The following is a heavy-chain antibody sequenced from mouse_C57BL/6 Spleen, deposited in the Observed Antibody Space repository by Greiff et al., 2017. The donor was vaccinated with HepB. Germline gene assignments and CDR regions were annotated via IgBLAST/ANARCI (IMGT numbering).Heavy chain of an antibody. CDR1: GYSFTSYY. CDR3: ARAAYEYDEAMDY. Sequence: QVQLQQSGPELVKPGASVKISCKASGYSFTSYYIHWVKQRPGQGLEWIGWIYPGSGNTKYNEKFKGKATLTADKSSSTAYMQLSSLTSEDSAVYFCARAAYEYDEAMDYWGQGTSGTVSS. J-gene: IGHJ4*01. D-gene: IGHD2-4*01. V-gene: IGHV1-66*01. CDR2: IYPGSGNT.